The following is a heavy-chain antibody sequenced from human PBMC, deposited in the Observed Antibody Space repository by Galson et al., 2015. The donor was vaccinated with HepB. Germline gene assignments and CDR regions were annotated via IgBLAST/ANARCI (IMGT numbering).Heavy chain of an antibody. CDR3: AKGPYGGNSYYYYGMDI. D-gene: IGHD4-23*01. Sequence: SLRLSCAASGFTFSSYAMSWVRQSPGKGLEWVSGISGSGGGTYYADSVKGRFTMSRDNSKNTLYLQMNSLRAEDTAVYYCAKGPYGGNSYYYYGMDIWGRGTTVTVSS. V-gene: IGHV3-23*01. CDR2: ISGSGGGT. CDR1: GFTFSSYA. J-gene: IGHJ6*02.